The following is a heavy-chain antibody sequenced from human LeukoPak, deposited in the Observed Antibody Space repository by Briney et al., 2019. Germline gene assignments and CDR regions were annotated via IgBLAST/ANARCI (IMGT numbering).Heavy chain of an antibody. V-gene: IGHV3-15*01. Sequence: GGSLRLSCAGSGCTFSNAWMSWVRKAPGKGLGWVGRIKSKTDGGTTDYAAPVKGRFTISRDDSKNTPYLQMNSLKTEDTAVYYCTTDVAVAGRAVDYWGQGTLVTVSP. CDR3: TTDVAVAGRAVDY. CDR1: GCTFSNAW. CDR2: IKSKTDGGTT. J-gene: IGHJ4*02. D-gene: IGHD6-19*01.